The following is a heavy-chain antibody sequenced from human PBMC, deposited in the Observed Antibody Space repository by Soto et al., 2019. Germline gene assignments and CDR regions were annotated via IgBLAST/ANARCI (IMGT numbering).Heavy chain of an antibody. J-gene: IGHJ5*02. Sequence: QVQLVQSGGEVKKPGASVKVSCKASGYTFTSYGISWVRQAPGQRLEWMGRISAYNGNTNYARKLQGRGTITTNTSTDTALLGVRGLRSGATAVDFCAGVGGALGQWFGPWGQGTLVTVSS. CDR1: GYTFTSYG. V-gene: IGHV1-18*01. D-gene: IGHD3-16*01. CDR2: ISAYNGNT. CDR3: AGVGGALGQWFGP.